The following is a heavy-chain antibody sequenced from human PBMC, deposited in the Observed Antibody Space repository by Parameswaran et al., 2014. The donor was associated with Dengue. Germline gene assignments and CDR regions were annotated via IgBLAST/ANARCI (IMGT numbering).Heavy chain of an antibody. CDR2: ISSSGSTI. D-gene: IGHD2-2*01. V-gene: IGHV3-11*01. Sequence: RWIRQPPGKGLEWVSYISSSGSTIYYADSVKGRFTISRDNAKNSLYLQMNSLRAEDTAVYYCARALVPAAMVDYYYYYMDVWGKGTTVTVSS. J-gene: IGHJ6*03. CDR3: ARALVPAAMVDYYYYYMDV.